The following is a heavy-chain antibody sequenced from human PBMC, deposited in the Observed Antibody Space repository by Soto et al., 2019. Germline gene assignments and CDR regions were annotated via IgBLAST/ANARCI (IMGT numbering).Heavy chain of an antibody. Sequence: GGALRLSCAASVFTFSSYAMHWVRQAPGKGLEWVAVISYDGSNKYYADSVKGRFTISRDNSKNTLYLQMDSLRAEDTAVYYCAREWELLLEYFDYWGQGTLVTVSS. J-gene: IGHJ4*02. CDR1: VFTFSSYA. CDR3: AREWELLLEYFDY. V-gene: IGHV3-30-3*01. D-gene: IGHD1-26*01. CDR2: ISYDGSNK.